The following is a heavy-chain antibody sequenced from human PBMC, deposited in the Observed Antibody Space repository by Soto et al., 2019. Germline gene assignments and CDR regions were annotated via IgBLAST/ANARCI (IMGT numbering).Heavy chain of an antibody. D-gene: IGHD1-26*01. Sequence: GASVKVSCKASGYTFTGYYMHWVRQAPGQGLEWMGWINPNSGGTNYAQKFQGWVTMTRDTSISTAYMELSRLRSDDTAVYYCARSEGSYYTYGQKTFDYWGQGTLVTVSS. CDR3: ARSEGSYYTYGQKTFDY. CDR2: INPNSGGT. J-gene: IGHJ4*02. CDR1: GYTFTGYY. V-gene: IGHV1-2*04.